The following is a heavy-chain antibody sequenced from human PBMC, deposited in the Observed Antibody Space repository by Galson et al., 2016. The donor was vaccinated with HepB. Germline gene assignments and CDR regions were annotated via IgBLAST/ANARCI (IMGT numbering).Heavy chain of an antibody. CDR3: AQLAYHSGSGGAYYLDC. Sequence: PALVKPTQTLTLTCTFSGFSLRSNGLGVAWIRQAPGKALEWLALIYWDDDKRYSPSLSSRLALTADTSKNQVVLTMTNTDPVDTGTDYCAQLAYHSGSGGAYYLDCWGQGTLVTV. J-gene: IGHJ4*02. CDR2: IYWDDDK. CDR1: GFSLRSNGLG. D-gene: IGHD3-10*01. V-gene: IGHV2-5*02.